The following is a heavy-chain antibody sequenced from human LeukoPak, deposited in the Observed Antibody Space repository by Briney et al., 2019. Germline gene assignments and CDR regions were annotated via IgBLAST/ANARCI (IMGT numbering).Heavy chain of an antibody. D-gene: IGHD3-10*01. CDR1: GGSIGSYY. CDR3: ARHFLWFGELMAFDY. Sequence: SETLSLTCTVSGGSIGSYYWSWIRQPPGKGLECIGHIYYSGSTNYNPSLKSRVTTSVDTSKNQFSLKLSSVTAADTAVYYCARHFLWFGELMAFDYWGQGTLVTVSS. CDR2: IYYSGST. V-gene: IGHV4-59*08. J-gene: IGHJ4*02.